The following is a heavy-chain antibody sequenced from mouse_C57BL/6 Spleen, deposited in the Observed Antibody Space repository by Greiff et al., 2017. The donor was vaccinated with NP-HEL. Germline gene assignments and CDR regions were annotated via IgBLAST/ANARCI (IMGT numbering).Heavy chain of an antibody. CDR2: IYPGDGDT. CDR1: GYAFSSSW. J-gene: IGHJ3*01. D-gene: IGHD1-1*01. CDR3: AASGSGSAWFAC. Sequence: VQLQQSGPELVKSGASVKISCKASGYAFSSSWMNWVKQRPGKGLEWIGRIYPGDGDTNYNGKFKGKATLTADKSSSTAYMQLSSLTSEDSAVYFCAASGSGSAWFACWGQGPLVTVSA. V-gene: IGHV1-82*01.